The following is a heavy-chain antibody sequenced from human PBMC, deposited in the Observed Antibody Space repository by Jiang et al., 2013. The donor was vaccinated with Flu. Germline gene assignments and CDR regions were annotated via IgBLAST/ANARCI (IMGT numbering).Heavy chain of an antibody. CDR1: GYTFTSYG. CDR3: ARDIPTTVVTADAFDI. D-gene: IGHD4-23*01. Sequence: GAEVKKPGASVKVSCKASGYTFTSYGISWVRQAPGQGLEWMGWISAYNGNTNYAQKLQGRVTMTTDTSTSTAYMELRSLRSDDTAVYYCARDIPTTVVTADAFDIWGQGTMVTVSS. J-gene: IGHJ3*02. V-gene: IGHV1-18*01. CDR2: ISAYNGNT.